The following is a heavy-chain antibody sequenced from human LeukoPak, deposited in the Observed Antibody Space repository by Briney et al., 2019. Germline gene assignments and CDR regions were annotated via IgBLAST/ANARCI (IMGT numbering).Heavy chain of an antibody. CDR3: ARVSGRGYYGMDV. J-gene: IGHJ6*02. D-gene: IGHD3-3*01. CDR2: INHSGST. Sequence: SETLSLTCAVYGGSFSGYYWSRIRQPPGKGLEWIGEINHSGSTNYNPSLKSRVTISVDTSKNQFSLKLSSVTAADTAVYYCARVSGRGYYGMDVWGQGTTVTVSS. CDR1: GGSFSGYY. V-gene: IGHV4-34*01.